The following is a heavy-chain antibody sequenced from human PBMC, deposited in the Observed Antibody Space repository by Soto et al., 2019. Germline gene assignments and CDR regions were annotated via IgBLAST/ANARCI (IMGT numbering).Heavy chain of an antibody. Sequence: QVQLVESGGGVVQPGRSLRLSCAASGFTFSSYAMHWVRQAPGKGLEWVAVVSYDGSKKYYADSVKGRFTISRDNSKNTLYLQMNSLSAEDTAVYYCAREGGDTAMPYFDYWGQGTLVTVSS. CDR2: VSYDGSKK. CDR3: AREGGDTAMPYFDY. CDR1: GFTFSSYA. J-gene: IGHJ4*02. D-gene: IGHD5-18*01. V-gene: IGHV3-30-3*01.